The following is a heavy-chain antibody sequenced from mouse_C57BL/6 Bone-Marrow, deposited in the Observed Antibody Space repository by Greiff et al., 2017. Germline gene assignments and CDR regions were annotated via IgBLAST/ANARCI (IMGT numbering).Heavy chain of an antibody. CDR1: GYTFTDYN. Sequence: EVQLQQSGPELVKPGASVKMSCKASGYTFTDYNMHWVKQSHGKSLEWIGYINPNNGGTSYNQKFKGKATLTVNKSSSTAYMELRSLTSEDSAVYYCAKVYDGYYVKFAYWGQGTLGTVSA. CDR3: AKVYDGYYVKFAY. J-gene: IGHJ3*01. V-gene: IGHV1-22*01. D-gene: IGHD2-3*01. CDR2: INPNNGGT.